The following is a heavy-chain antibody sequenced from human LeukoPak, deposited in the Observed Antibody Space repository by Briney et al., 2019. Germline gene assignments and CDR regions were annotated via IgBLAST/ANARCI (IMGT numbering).Heavy chain of an antibody. CDR3: APGGQRWIA. V-gene: IGHV3-7*01. J-gene: IGHJ5*02. Sequence: GGSLRLSCAVSGFTFSGYWMSWVRQAPGKGLEWVANIKQDGSEKNYVDSVKGRFTISRDNAKNSLYLQRTSLRAEDTAVYYSAPGGQRWIAWGQGTLVTVSS. D-gene: IGHD5-24*01. CDR2: IKQDGSEK. CDR1: GFTFSGYW.